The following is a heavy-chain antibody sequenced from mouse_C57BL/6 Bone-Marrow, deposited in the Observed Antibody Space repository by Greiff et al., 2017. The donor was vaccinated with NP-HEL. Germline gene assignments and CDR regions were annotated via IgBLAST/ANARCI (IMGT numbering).Heavy chain of an antibody. Sequence: QVQLQQPGAELVKPGASVKLSCKASGYTFTSYWMHWVKQRPGQGLEWIGMIHPNSGSTNYNEKFKSKATLTVDKSSSTAYMQLSSLTSEDSAVYYCARRGLRRNFDYWGQGTTLTVSS. D-gene: IGHD2-4*01. CDR1: GYTFTSYW. CDR2: IHPNSGST. CDR3: ARRGLRRNFDY. J-gene: IGHJ2*01. V-gene: IGHV1-64*01.